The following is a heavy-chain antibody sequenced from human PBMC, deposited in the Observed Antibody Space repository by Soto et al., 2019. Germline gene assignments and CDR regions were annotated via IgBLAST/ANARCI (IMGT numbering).Heavy chain of an antibody. D-gene: IGHD1-1*01. CDR2: IYTGGST. CDR1: GFNVSNNY. Sequence: GSLRLSCAASGFNVSNNYMTWLRQAPGKGLEWVSVIYTGGSTYYAASVKGRSSISRDSSKNMVFLHMNSLRVEDTAVYYCARATRYFGSFDSWGQGTLVTVSS. V-gene: IGHV3-53*01. CDR3: ARATRYFGSFDS. J-gene: IGHJ4*02.